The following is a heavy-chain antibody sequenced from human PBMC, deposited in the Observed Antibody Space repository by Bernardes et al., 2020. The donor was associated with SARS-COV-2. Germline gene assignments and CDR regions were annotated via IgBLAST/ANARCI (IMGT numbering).Heavy chain of an antibody. CDR2: ISYDGSEK. Sequence: GGSLILSCAASGFTFSTYGMHWVRQAPGKGLEWVAVISYDGSEKLYADSVKGRFTISRDNSKNMLYLQMNSLRAEDTAVYYCATTPQYEYTRVFDFWGQGTLVTVSS. V-gene: IGHV3-30*03. D-gene: IGHD2-15*01. CDR1: GFTFSTYG. J-gene: IGHJ4*02. CDR3: ATTPQYEYTRVFDF.